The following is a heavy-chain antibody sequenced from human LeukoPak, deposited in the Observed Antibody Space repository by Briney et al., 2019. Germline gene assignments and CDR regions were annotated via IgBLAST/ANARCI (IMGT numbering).Heavy chain of an antibody. CDR3: AKDRYSYAFEYSDS. Sequence: GGSLRLSCAASGFTFSSYGMHWVRQAPGKGLDWVGVISNDGSKKYYAASAKGRFTISRDNSKNTLSLQVSSLRTEDTAVYYCAKDRYSYAFEYSDSWGQGTLVTVSS. J-gene: IGHJ4*02. CDR2: ISNDGSKK. V-gene: IGHV3-30*18. CDR1: GFTFSSYG. D-gene: IGHD5-18*01.